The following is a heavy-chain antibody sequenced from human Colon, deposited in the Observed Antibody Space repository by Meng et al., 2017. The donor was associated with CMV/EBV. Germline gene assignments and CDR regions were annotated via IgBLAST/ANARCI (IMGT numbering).Heavy chain of an antibody. V-gene: IGHV3-48*04. CDR3: ARVYYYDSSGSYYFDY. Sequence: GESLKISCAASGCTFSSYSMNWVRQAPGKGLEWVSYISSSSSTIYYADSVAGRFNISRDNAKNSLYLQINRLRAEDTAVYYCARVYYYDSSGSYYFDYWGQGTLVTVSS. D-gene: IGHD3-22*01. CDR1: GCTFSSYS. J-gene: IGHJ4*01. CDR2: ISSSSSTI.